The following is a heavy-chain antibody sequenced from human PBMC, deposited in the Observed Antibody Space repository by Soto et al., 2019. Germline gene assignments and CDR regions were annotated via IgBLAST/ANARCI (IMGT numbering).Heavy chain of an antibody. V-gene: IGHV4-59*01. CDR2: IYYSGST. CDR3: ARVSYGDYGGGRYYFDY. Sequence: SETLSLTCTVSSGSISSYYWSWIRQPPGKGLEWIGYIYYSGSTNYNPSLKSRITISLDTSKRQFSLKLSSVTAADTAVYYCARVSYGDYGGGRYYFDYWGQGTLVTVSS. J-gene: IGHJ4*02. CDR1: SGSISSYY. D-gene: IGHD4-17*01.